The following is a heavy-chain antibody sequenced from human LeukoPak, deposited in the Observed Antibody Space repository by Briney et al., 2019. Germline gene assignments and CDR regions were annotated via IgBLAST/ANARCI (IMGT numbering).Heavy chain of an antibody. D-gene: IGHD1-1*01. CDR2: IRYDGSNK. Sequence: GGSLRLSCAASGFTFSSYGMHWVRQAPGKGLEWVAFIRYDGSNKYYADSVKGRFTISRDNSKNTLYLQMGSLRAEDLAVYYCARSLERLRPFDYWGQGTLVTVSS. V-gene: IGHV3-30*02. J-gene: IGHJ4*02. CDR3: ARSLERLRPFDY. CDR1: GFTFSSYG.